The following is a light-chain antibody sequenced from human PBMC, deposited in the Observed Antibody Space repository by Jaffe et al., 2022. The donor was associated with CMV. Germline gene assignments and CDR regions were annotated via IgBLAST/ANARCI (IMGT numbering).Light chain of an antibody. V-gene: IGKV3-15*01. Sequence: EVVMTQSPATLSVSPGERATLSCRASQSVGNNLAWYQQRPGQAPRLLIFGAYTRAIGIPARFSGSGSGTEFTLTISSLQSEDFALYYCQQYNNWPLTFGGGTKVEIK. CDR2: GAY. CDR3: QQYNNWPLT. J-gene: IGKJ4*01. CDR1: QSVGNN.